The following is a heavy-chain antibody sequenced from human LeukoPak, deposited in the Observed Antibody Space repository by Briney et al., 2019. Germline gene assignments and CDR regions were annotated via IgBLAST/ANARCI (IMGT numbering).Heavy chain of an antibody. Sequence: SETLSLTCSVSGGSIRSGTYYWSWIRQFAGKGLEWIGRFYTSGSTNYNPSLKSRVTISVDTSKNQFSLNLTSVTAADTAVYYCARVEKTTFYYYRDVWGKGTTVTASS. V-gene: IGHV4-61*02. D-gene: IGHD4-11*01. CDR2: FYTSGST. CDR3: ARVEKTTFYYYRDV. J-gene: IGHJ6*03. CDR1: GGSIRSGTYY.